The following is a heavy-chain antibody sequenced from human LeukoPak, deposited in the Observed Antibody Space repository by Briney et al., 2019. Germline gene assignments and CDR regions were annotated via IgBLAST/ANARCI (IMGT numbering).Heavy chain of an antibody. CDR1: GGSIGRSSYY. D-gene: IGHD6-13*01. Sequence: PSETLSLTCSVSGGSIGRSSYYWGWTRQPPGKGLEWIGSIYSGGGTYYHPSLKSRVTISVDTSRNQFSLKLGSVTAADTAVYYCARHGSIATGAFTYWGQGTLVTVSS. V-gene: IGHV4-39*01. CDR3: ARHGSIATGAFTY. J-gene: IGHJ4*02. CDR2: IYSGGGT.